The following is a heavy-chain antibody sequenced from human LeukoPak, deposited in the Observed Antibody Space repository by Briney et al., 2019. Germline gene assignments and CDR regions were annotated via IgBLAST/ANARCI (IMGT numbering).Heavy chain of an antibody. D-gene: IGHD3-3*01. Sequence: SVKVSCKASGGTFSSYAISWVRQAPGQGLEWMGGIIPIFGTANYAQKFQGRVTITADESTSTAYMELSSLRSEDTAVYYCARGREPYYDFWSGYYYNWFDPWGQGTLVTVSS. CDR3: ARGREPYYDFWSGYYYNWFDP. V-gene: IGHV1-69*13. CDR2: IIPIFGTA. CDR1: GGTFSSYA. J-gene: IGHJ5*02.